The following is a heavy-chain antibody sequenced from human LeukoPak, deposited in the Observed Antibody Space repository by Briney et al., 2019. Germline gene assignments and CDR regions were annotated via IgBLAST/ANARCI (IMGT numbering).Heavy chain of an antibody. Sequence: PGGSLRLSCAASGFTFSNAWMSWVRQAPGKGLEWVSRIKSKTDGGTTDYAAPVKGRFTISRDDSKNTLYLQMNSLKTEDTAVYYCTTLRGEWLTYYYYYYMDVWGKGTTVTVSS. D-gene: IGHD3-3*01. V-gene: IGHV3-15*01. CDR3: TTLRGEWLTYYYYYYMDV. CDR2: IKSKTDGGTT. CDR1: GFTFSNAW. J-gene: IGHJ6*03.